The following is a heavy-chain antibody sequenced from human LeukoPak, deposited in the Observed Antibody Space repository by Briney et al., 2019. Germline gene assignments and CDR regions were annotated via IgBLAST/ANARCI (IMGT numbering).Heavy chain of an antibody. D-gene: IGHD5-24*01. V-gene: IGHV5-51*01. Sequence: GESLKISCKGSGYSFTSYWIGWVRQMPGKGLEWMGIIYPGDSDTRYSPSFQGQVTISADKSISTAYLQWSSLKASDTAMYYCARYPRGLQLRGYFDYWGQGTLVTVSS. J-gene: IGHJ4*02. CDR3: ARYPRGLQLRGYFDY. CDR2: IYPGDSDT. CDR1: GYSFTSYW.